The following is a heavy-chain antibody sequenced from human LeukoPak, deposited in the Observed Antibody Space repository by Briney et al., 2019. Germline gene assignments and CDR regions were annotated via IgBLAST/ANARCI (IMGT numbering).Heavy chain of an antibody. CDR1: GGSISSYY. CDR2: IYYSGST. CDR3: ARGEEHGSGTVHFDY. V-gene: IGHV4-59*12. D-gene: IGHD3-10*01. Sequence: SETLSLTCTVSGGSISSYYWNWIRQPPGKGLEWIGYIYYSGSTNFNPSLKSRVTISVDRSNNQFSLRLTSVAAADTAVYYCARGEEHGSGTVHFDYWGQGTLVTVSS. J-gene: IGHJ4*02.